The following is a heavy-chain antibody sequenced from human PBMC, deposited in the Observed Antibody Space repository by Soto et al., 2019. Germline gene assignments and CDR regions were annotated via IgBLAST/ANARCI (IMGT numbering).Heavy chain of an antibody. CDR2: IHNSGNI. J-gene: IGHJ5*02. CDR3: ARVTNIISRFSSRFDP. Sequence: PSETLSLTCTVSGCTISSGDYHWSWIRQPPGKGLEWIGNIHNSGNIYYNPSLKSRLSISVDTSKNQFSLKLSSVTAADTAVYFCARVTNIISRFSSRFDPLGQGTLVTAPQ. CDR1: GCTISSGDYH. D-gene: IGHD3-10*01. V-gene: IGHV4-30-4*01.